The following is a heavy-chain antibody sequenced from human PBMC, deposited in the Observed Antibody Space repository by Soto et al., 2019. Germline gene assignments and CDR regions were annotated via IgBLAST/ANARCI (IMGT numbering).Heavy chain of an antibody. CDR2: IIPIFGTA. CDR1: GCTFSSYA. V-gene: IGHV1-69*06. J-gene: IGHJ3*02. Sequence: ASVKVSCKASGCTFSSYAISWVRQAPGQGLEWMGGIIPIFGTANYAQKFQGRVTITADKSTSTAYMELSSLRSEDTAVYYCATLRHKDAFDIWGQGTMVSVSS. CDR3: ATLRHKDAFDI.